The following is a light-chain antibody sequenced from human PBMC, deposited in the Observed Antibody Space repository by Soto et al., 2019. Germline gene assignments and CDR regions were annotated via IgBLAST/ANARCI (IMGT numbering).Light chain of an antibody. CDR3: QQCYTYWT. CDR1: QNIKTW. CDR2: KAS. Sequence: DIQMTQSPSTMSASVGDRVTITCRASQNIKTWLAWYQQKPVKPPNLLINKASGLHSGVPSRFSGNGSGTEFTRTISSLQPDDFATYYCQQCYTYWTFGQGTKVEIK. J-gene: IGKJ1*01. V-gene: IGKV1-5*03.